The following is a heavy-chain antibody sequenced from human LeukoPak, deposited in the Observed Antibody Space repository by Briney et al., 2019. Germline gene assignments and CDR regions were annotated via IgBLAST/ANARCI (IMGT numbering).Heavy chain of an antibody. J-gene: IGHJ4*02. CDR1: GYTFTSYY. CDR2: INPSGGST. CDR3: ARSLRGSYYDSSGYYSPFDY. Sequence: ASVKVSCKASGYTFTSYYMHWVRQAPGQGLEWMGIINPSGGSTSYAQKFQGRVIMTRDTSTSTVYMELSSLRSEDTAVYYCARSLRGSYYDSSGYYSPFDYWGQGTLVTVSS. D-gene: IGHD3-22*01. V-gene: IGHV1-46*01.